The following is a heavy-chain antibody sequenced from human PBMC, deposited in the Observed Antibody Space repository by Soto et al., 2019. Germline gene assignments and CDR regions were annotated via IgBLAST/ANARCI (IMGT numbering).Heavy chain of an antibody. V-gene: IGHV1-69*02. Sequence: QVQLVQSGTEVKKPGSSVKVSCKASGGTFRNYPINCVRQAPGQGLEWMGSIFPLTDIPDYAQNFQARLTISADKSKSTAYMELSSLTSDDTDMYFCGRGPLVVLNYFESWGQGTLVTVSS. CDR1: GGTFRNYP. CDR2: IFPLTDIP. CDR3: GRGPLVVLNYFES. J-gene: IGHJ4*02.